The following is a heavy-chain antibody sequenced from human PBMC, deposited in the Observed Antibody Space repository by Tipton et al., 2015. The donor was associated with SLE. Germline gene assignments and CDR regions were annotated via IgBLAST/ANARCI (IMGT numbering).Heavy chain of an antibody. CDR2: IDDSGNT. D-gene: IGHD3-22*01. V-gene: IGHV4-61*05. CDR1: GGSISSSSYY. J-gene: IGHJ3*01. CDR3: ATVDYFDSGDAFDF. Sequence: TLSLTCTVSGGSISSSSYYWGWIRQPPGKGLEWIGYIDDSGNTDYTPSLKSRVTISVDTSKNQFSLKVSSVTAADTAVYYCATVDYFDSGDAFDFWGHGSMVTVSS.